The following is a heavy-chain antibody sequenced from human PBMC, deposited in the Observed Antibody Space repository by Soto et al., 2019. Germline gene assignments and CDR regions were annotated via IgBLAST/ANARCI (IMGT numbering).Heavy chain of an antibody. V-gene: IGHV4-59*01. J-gene: IGHJ6*02. CDR3: ARDLQWLDYGGNSKPSGMDV. Sequence: LSLTCTVSGGSISSYYWSWIRQPPGKGLEWIGYIYYSGSTNYNPSLKGRVTISVDTSKNQFSLKLSSVTAADTAVYYCARDLQWLDYGGNSKPSGMDVWGQGTTVTVSS. D-gene: IGHD4-17*01. CDR2: IYYSGST. CDR1: GGSISSYY.